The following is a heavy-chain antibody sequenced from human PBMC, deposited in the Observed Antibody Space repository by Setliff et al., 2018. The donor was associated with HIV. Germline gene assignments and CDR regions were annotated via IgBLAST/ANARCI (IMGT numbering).Heavy chain of an antibody. Sequence: SVKVSCKASGGTFSDFRITWVRQAPGQGLEWMGEITPFVGITNYAQEFQGRVTISADESTATAYIELSSLTSQDTAVYYCARDKGIREAASLDYWGQGSLVTVS. CDR3: ARDKGIREAASLDY. CDR1: GGTFSDFR. D-gene: IGHD6-13*01. J-gene: IGHJ4*02. V-gene: IGHV1-69*10. CDR2: ITPFVGIT.